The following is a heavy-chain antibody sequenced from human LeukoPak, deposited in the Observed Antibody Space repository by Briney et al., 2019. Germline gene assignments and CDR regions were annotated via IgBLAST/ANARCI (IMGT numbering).Heavy chain of an antibody. Sequence: GGSLRPSCTTFGFTLGDHSMSWFRQAPGKGLEWVTFIRNKVSGGTPEYAASAKGRFTISRDDSKSIAYLQMNSLKTEDTAVYYCTRDRSASYWGQGTLVTVSS. J-gene: IGHJ4*02. CDR2: IRNKVSGGTP. D-gene: IGHD6-19*01. V-gene: IGHV3-49*03. CDR3: TRDRSASY. CDR1: GFTLGDHS.